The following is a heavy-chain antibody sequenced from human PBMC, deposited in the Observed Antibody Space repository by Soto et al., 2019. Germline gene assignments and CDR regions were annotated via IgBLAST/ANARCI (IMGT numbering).Heavy chain of an antibody. CDR3: ARNINNWFDS. V-gene: IGHV1-3*01. D-gene: IGHD2-15*01. Sequence: ASVKVSCKASGYTFTEYAVHWVRQAPGQRPEWMGWISAGNGNTKYSQNFQGRVTITRDTSASTAYMELSSLRSEDTAVYFCARNINNWFDSWGPGTLVTVSS. CDR2: ISAGNGNT. J-gene: IGHJ5*01. CDR1: GYTFTEYA.